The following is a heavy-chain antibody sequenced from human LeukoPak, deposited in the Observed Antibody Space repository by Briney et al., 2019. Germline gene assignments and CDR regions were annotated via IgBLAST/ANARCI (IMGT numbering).Heavy chain of an antibody. V-gene: IGHV1-46*01. CDR2: INPSGGST. J-gene: IGHJ5*02. Sequence: ASVKVSCKASGYTFTSYYMHWVRQAPGQGLERMGIINPSGGSTSYAQKFQGRVTMTRDTSTSTVYMELSSLRSEDTAVYYCARDGLLWFGISNWFDPWGQGTLVTVSS. CDR1: GYTFTSYY. D-gene: IGHD3-10*01. CDR3: ARDGLLWFGISNWFDP.